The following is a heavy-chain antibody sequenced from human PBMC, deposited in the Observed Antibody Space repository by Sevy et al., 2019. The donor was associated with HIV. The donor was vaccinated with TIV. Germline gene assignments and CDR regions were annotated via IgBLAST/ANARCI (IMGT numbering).Heavy chain of an antibody. D-gene: IGHD6-19*01. CDR1: GFTVSSNY. CDR3: ARDHGGYSSGSDGAFDI. J-gene: IGHJ3*02. CDR2: IYSGGST. V-gene: IGHV3-53*01. Sequence: GRSLRLSCAASGFTVSSNYMSWVRQAPGKGLEWVSVIYSGGSTYYADSVKGRFTISRDNSKNTLYLQMNSLRAEDTAVYYCARDHGGYSSGSDGAFDIWGQGTMVTVSS.